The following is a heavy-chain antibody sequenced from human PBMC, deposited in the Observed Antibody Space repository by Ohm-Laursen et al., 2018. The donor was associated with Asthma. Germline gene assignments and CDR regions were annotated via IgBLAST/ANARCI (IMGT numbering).Heavy chain of an antibody. J-gene: IGHJ4*02. CDR2: VWNDGSNT. CDR3: ARDFGSRGNILVGYFDS. CDR1: GFMFSSNG. D-gene: IGHD2/OR15-2a*01. Sequence: SLRLSCAASGFMFSSNGMHWVRQAPGKGLEWVAVVWNDGSNTHYADSVRGRFTISRDNSNNRLYLQMNSLRAEDTAIYYCARDFGSRGNILVGYFDSWGQGTLVTVSA. V-gene: IGHV3-33*01.